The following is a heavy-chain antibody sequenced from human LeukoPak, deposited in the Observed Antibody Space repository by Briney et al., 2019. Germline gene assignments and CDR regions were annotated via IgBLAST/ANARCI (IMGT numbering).Heavy chain of an antibody. J-gene: IGHJ3*02. Sequence: ASVKVSCKASGGIFRRYAISWVRQVPGQGLEWMGGLVPIFGTPNYAQKFQGRVTITTDDSADESTGTAYMELSGLKSEDTAVYYCARGKNQLLGHAFDIWGQGTMVTVSS. V-gene: IGHV1-69*01. D-gene: IGHD2-2*01. CDR2: LVPIFGTP. CDR1: GGIFRRYA. CDR3: ARGKNQLLGHAFDI.